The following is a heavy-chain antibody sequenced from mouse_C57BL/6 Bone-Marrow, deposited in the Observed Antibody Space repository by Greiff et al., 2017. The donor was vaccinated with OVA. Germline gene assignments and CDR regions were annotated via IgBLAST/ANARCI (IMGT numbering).Heavy chain of an antibody. J-gene: IGHJ2*01. Sequence: EVQRVESGGGLVKPGGSLKLSCAASGFTFSSYAMSWVRQTPEKRLEWVATISDGGSYTYYTDNVKGRFTISRDTAKNNLYLHMSQLNAEDTAMYYGARDRLYYVDYWGQGTTLTVSS. D-gene: IGHD3-3*01. CDR1: GFTFSSYA. CDR3: ARDRLYYVDY. V-gene: IGHV5-4*01. CDR2: ISDGGSYT.